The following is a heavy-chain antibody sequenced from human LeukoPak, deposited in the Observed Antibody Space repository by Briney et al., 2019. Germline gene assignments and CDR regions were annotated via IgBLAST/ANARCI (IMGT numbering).Heavy chain of an antibody. CDR1: GYTFTGYY. D-gene: IGHD3-22*01. CDR2: INPNSGGT. J-gene: IGHJ4*02. Sequence: GASVNVSCKASGYTFTGYYMHWVRQAPGQGLEWMGWINPNSGGTNYAQKFQGRVTMTRDTSISTAYMELSRLRSDDTAVYYCARVRNYYDSSGYFWYWGQGTLVTVSS. CDR3: ARVRNYYDSSGYFWY. V-gene: IGHV1-2*02.